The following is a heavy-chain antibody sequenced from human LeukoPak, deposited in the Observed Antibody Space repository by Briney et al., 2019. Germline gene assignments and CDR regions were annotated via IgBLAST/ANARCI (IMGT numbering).Heavy chain of an antibody. CDR1: GFTFSSYW. CDR3: ARGVDSAIDW. CDR2: INGDGRDK. J-gene: IGHJ4*02. V-gene: IGHV3-7*01. Sequence: GASLRLSCAASGFTFSSYWMNWVRQAPGKGLEWVANINGDGRDKYYVGSVRGRFTISRDNADNALYLQMNSLRGDDTAVYYCARGVDSAIDWWGQGTLVTVSS. D-gene: IGHD3-9*01.